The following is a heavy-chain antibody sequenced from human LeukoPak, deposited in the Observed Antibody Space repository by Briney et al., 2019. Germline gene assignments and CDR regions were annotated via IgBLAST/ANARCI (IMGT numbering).Heavy chain of an antibody. D-gene: IGHD1-26*01. Sequence: GGSLRLSCAASGFTFDDYGMSWVRQAPGKGLEWVSGITWNGGSTGYADSVKGRFTISRDNAKNSLYLQMNSLRAEDTALYHCGRVGGGSHRYHYYYMDVWGKGTTVTVSS. CDR3: GRVGGGSHRYHYYYMDV. J-gene: IGHJ6*03. V-gene: IGHV3-20*01. CDR1: GFTFDDYG. CDR2: ITWNGGST.